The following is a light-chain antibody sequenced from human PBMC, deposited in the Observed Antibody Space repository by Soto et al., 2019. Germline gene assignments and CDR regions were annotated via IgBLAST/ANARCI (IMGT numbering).Light chain of an antibody. CDR3: GSYAGSNNFV. J-gene: IGLJ1*01. V-gene: IGLV2-14*01. CDR1: SSDVGGYNY. CDR2: EVS. Sequence: QSALTQPASVSGSPGQSITISCTGTSSDVGGYNYISWYQQHPGKAPKLMIYEVSNRPSGVSNRFSGSKSGNTASLTISGLQAEDEADYYCGSYAGSNNFVFGTGTKLTVL.